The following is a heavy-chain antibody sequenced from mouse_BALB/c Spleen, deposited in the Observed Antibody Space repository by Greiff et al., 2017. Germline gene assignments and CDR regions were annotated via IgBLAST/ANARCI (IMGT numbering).Heavy chain of an antibody. CDR3: LPGGGYFDY. J-gene: IGHJ2*01. V-gene: IGHV1S81*02. CDR2: INPSNGRT. Sequence: VQLQQPGAELVKPGASVKLSCKASGYTFTSYWMHWVKQRPGQGLEWIGEINPSNGRTNYNEKFKSKATLTVDKSSSTAYMQLSSLTSEDSAVYYCLPGGGYFDYWGQGTTLTVSA. CDR1: GYTFTSYW.